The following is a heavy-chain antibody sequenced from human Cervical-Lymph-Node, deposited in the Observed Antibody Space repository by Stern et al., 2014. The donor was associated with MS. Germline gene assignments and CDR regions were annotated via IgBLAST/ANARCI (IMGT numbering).Heavy chain of an antibody. V-gene: IGHV5-51*01. CDR3: ARLVPQNSYYYYGMDV. D-gene: IGHD3-10*02. CDR2: IFPGGSDI. J-gene: IGHJ6*02. CDR1: GYTFTSYW. Sequence: EVQLVQSGPEVKRPGESLKISCQASGYTFTSYWIGWVRQMPGKGLEWIAIIFPGGSDIRYSPSFQGPVTISADKSSSTAYLQWNNLKASDTAIYYCARLVPQNSYYYYGMDVWGQGTTVTVSS.